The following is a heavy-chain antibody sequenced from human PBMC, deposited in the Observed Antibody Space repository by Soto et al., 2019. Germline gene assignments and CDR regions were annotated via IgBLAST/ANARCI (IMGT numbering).Heavy chain of an antibody. CDR2: ISSSSIYI. J-gene: IGHJ6*02. CDR1: GFTFSNYT. V-gene: IGHV3-21*01. CDR3: ARANYDFWSGYSNYYGMDV. D-gene: IGHD3-3*01. Sequence: EVQLVESGGGLVKPGGSLRVSCAASGFTFSNYTMNWVRQAPGKGLEWVSAISSSSIYIYYADSVKGRFPISRDNARQSLYLQLNSLGAEDTAVYYCARANYDFWSGYSNYYGMDVWGQGTTVTVAS.